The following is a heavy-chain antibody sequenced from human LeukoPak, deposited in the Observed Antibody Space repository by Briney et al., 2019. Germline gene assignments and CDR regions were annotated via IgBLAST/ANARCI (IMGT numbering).Heavy chain of an antibody. J-gene: IGHJ4*02. CDR3: ARDDAGANPFRPFDY. D-gene: IGHD1-26*01. CDR1: GFTFSSYS. CDR2: ISSSSSTI. Sequence: GGSLRLSCAASGFTFSSYSMNWVRQAPGKGLEWVSYISSSSSTIYYADSVKGRFTISRDNAKNSLYLQMNSLRAEDTAVYYCARDDAGANPFRPFDYWGQGTLVTVSS. V-gene: IGHV3-48*01.